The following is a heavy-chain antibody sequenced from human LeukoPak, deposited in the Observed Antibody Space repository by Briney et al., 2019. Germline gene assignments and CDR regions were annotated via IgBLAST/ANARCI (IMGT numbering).Heavy chain of an antibody. CDR3: ARARDGYNSY. J-gene: IGHJ4*02. D-gene: IGHD5-24*01. V-gene: IGHV3-48*03. CDR1: GFTFSRYE. CDR2: ISSSGGTT. Sequence: PGGSLRLSCAASGFTFSRYEMNWVRQAPGKGLEWVSYISSSGGTTSYTDSVKGRFTISRDTAMSSLYLQMDSLRAEDTAIYYCARARDGYNSYWGQGTLVTVSS.